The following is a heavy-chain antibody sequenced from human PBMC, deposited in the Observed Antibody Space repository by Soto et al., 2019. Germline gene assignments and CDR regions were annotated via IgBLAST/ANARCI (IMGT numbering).Heavy chain of an antibody. D-gene: IGHD1-26*01. J-gene: IGHJ4*02. CDR2: KWFFASGGNE. Sequence: GGSLTLSCATSGFTFSNYGIHWVRQAPGKGLEWVAVKWFFASGGNEYYADSVNGLFAISRDDSKQTAHLEMKSLRAEDTAVYYCWRDPYSGARCYLDFWGQGTQVTVSS. V-gene: IGHV3-33*01. CDR3: WRDPYSGARCYLDF. CDR1: GFTFSNYG.